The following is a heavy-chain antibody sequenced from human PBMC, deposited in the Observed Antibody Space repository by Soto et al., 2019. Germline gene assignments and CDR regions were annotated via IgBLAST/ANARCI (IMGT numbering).Heavy chain of an antibody. D-gene: IGHD2-15*01. CDR1: GYTFSGYY. Sequence: AASVKVSWKGSGYTFSGYYMHWVRQAPGQGLEWMGWIKRNSGGTYYAQKFQGRVTMTRDTSISTAYMELSRLRSDDTAVYYCARVVAGPATQAFHIRGQATMVTASS. J-gene: IGHJ3*02. V-gene: IGHV1-2*02. CDR3: ARVVAGPATQAFHI. CDR2: IKRNSGGT.